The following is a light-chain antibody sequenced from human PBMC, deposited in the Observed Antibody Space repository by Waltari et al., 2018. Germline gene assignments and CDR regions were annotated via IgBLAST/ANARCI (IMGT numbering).Light chain of an antibody. CDR3: QQYNRWPPIT. J-gene: IGKJ5*01. V-gene: IGKV3-15*01. Sequence: EIVMTQSPATLSVSPGETATLSCRASQSVSSNVAWYQQKPAQAPTLLIYDAATSATSIPAKFRGSGSGTEFTLPISSLQSEDFAVYYCQQYNRWPPITFGPGTRLEIK. CDR2: DAA. CDR1: QSVSSN.